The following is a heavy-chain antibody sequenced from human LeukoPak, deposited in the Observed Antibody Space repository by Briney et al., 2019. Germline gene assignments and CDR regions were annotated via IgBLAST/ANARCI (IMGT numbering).Heavy chain of an antibody. J-gene: IGHJ6*04. Sequence: SVKVSCKASGGTFSSYAISWVRQAPGQGLEWMGGIIPIFGTANYAQKFQGRVTITADESTSTAYMELSSLRSEDTAVYYCARDQGGCSSTSCYEGPPYYYYGMDVWGKGTTVTVSS. CDR3: ARDQGGCSSTSCYEGPPYYYYGMDV. V-gene: IGHV1-69*01. CDR2: IIPIFGTA. D-gene: IGHD2-2*01. CDR1: GGTFSSYA.